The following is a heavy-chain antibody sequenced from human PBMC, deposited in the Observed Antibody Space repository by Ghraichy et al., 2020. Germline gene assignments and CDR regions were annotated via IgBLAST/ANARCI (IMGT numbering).Heavy chain of an antibody. CDR1: GFTFSSYA. D-gene: IGHD5-18*01. CDR3: ARARGDTAMENNWFDP. CDR2: ISGSGGST. V-gene: IGHV3-23*01. J-gene: IGHJ5*02. Sequence: GESLNISCAASGFTFSSYAMSWVRQAPGKGLEWVSAISGSGGSTYYADSVKGRFTISRDNAKNSLYLQMNSLRAEDTAVYYCARARGDTAMENNWFDPWGQGTLATVSS.